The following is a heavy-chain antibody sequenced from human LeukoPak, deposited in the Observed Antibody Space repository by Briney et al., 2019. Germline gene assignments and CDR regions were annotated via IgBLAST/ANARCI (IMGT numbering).Heavy chain of an antibody. D-gene: IGHD3-22*01. V-gene: IGHV3-23*01. Sequence: GGSLRLSCAASGFTFGTYGMNWVRQTPGKGLEWDSGISGSGGNGGSTYYADSVKGRFSISRDNSKNTLFLQMNSLRAEDTAVYYCAKAGPFSLIEHWYFDVWGRGTLVTVSS. CDR3: AKAGPFSLIEHWYFDV. CDR1: GFTFGTYG. J-gene: IGHJ2*01. CDR2: ISGSGGNGGST.